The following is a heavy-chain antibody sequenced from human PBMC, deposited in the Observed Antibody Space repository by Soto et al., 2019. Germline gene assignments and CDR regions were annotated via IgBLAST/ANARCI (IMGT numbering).Heavy chain of an antibody. CDR1: GGTFSIYA. CDR3: ARDGPSSGWYLYDY. J-gene: IGHJ4*02. V-gene: IGHV1-69*13. Sequence: SVKVSCKASGGTFSIYAIIWVRQAPGQGLEWMGGIIPIFGTANYAQKFQGRVTITADESTSTAYMELSSLRSEDTAVYYCARDGPSSGWYLYDYWGQGTLVTVS. D-gene: IGHD6-19*01. CDR2: IIPIFGTA.